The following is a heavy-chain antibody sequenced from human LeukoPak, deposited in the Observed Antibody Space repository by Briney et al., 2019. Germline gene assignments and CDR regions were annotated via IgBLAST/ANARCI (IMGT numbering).Heavy chain of an antibody. CDR2: ISYDGDNQ. V-gene: IGHV3-30*18. J-gene: IGHJ4*02. Sequence: GGSLRLSCAASGFSFSSSGMHWVRQAPGKGFEWVTFISYDGDNQYYAASVKGRFTISRSNPKNTLFLDLTSLRPEDTAVYYCTKEGLLQHCSNTTCYVDHWGQGTLVTVSS. CDR3: TKEGLLQHCSNTTCYVDH. CDR1: GFSFSSSG. D-gene: IGHD2-2*01.